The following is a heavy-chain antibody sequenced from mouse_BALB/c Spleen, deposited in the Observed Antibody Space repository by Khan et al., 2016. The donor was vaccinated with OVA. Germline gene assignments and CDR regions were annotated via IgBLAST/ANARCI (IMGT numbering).Heavy chain of an antibody. D-gene: IGHD1-1*01. CDR1: GYTFTSYW. V-gene: IGHV1S41*01. J-gene: IGHJ4*01. CDR3: ARSNYYGTRLYAMNY. Sequence: DLVKPGASVKLSCEASGYTFTSYWINWTQQRPGQGLEWIGRIARDSGSTSYGDMFKAKTILTVDTSSRTVYIQLISLSSEDSAVYFCARSNYYGTRLYAMNYWGQGTSVTVSS. CDR2: IARDSGST.